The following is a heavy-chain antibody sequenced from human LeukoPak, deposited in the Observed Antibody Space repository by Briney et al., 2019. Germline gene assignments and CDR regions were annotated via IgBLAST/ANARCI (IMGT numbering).Heavy chain of an antibody. J-gene: IGHJ4*02. V-gene: IGHV3-33*01. CDR2: IWYDGSNK. Sequence: GRSLRLSCAASGFTFSSYGMHWVRQAPGKRLEWVAVIWYDGSNKYYADSVKGRFTISRDNSKNTLYLQMNSLRAEDTAVYYCARDGDILTGYYFDYWGQGTLVTVSS. D-gene: IGHD3-9*01. CDR3: ARDGDILTGYYFDY. CDR1: GFTFSSYG.